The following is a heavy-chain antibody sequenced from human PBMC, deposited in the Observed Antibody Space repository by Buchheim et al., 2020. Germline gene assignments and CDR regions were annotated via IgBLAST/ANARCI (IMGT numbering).Heavy chain of an antibody. J-gene: IGHJ5*02. D-gene: IGHD4-17*01. CDR2: INQDGSEK. CDR1: GFTFSSYW. V-gene: IGHV3-7*01. Sequence: EVQLVESGGGLVQPGGSLRLSCEASGFTFSSYWMNWVRQAPVKGLEWLANINQDGSEKYYVDSVKGRFTISRDNAKNSLYRQMSSLRAEDTAVYYCARTSVTIGSGWFDPWGQGTL. CDR3: ARTSVTIGSGWFDP.